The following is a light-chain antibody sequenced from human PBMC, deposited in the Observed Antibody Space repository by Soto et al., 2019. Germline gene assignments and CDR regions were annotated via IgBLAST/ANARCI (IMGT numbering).Light chain of an antibody. V-gene: IGKV3-20*01. Sequence: ESVLTQSPGTLSLSPGERATLSCRASESVSNSFIAWYQQKPGQAPRLLIYGISSRATGIPDRFSGSGSGTDFTLTISRLEPEDFVVYFFQQYSTLPHTFGQGTKLEVK. CDR2: GIS. CDR1: ESVSNSF. J-gene: IGKJ2*01. CDR3: QQYSTLPHT.